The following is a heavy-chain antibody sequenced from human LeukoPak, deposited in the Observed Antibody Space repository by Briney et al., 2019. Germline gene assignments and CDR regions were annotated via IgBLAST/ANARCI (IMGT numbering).Heavy chain of an antibody. CDR1: GGSFSGYY. V-gene: IGHV4-34*01. CDR3: AKRGPYYYGSGSYYKGAQYYFDS. J-gene: IGHJ4*02. D-gene: IGHD3-10*01. CDR2: INHSGST. Sequence: SETLSLTCAVYGGSFSGYYWSWIRQPPGKGLEWIGEINHSGSTNYNPSLKSRVTISVDTSKNQFSLKLSSVTAADTAVYYCAKRGPYYYGSGSYYKGAQYYFDSWGQGPLVTVSS.